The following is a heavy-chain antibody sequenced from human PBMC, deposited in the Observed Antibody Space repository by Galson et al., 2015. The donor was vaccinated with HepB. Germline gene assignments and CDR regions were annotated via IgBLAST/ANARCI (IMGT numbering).Heavy chain of an antibody. J-gene: IGHJ6*02. Sequence: SVKVSCKASGFTFTSSAVQWVRQARGQRLEWIGWIVVGSGNTNYAQKFQERVTITRDMSTSTAYMELSSLRSEDTAVYYCAAERITMVRGAYGMDVWGQGTTVTVSS. D-gene: IGHD3-10*01. CDR1: GFTFTSSA. V-gene: IGHV1-58*01. CDR3: AAERITMVRGAYGMDV. CDR2: IVVGSGNT.